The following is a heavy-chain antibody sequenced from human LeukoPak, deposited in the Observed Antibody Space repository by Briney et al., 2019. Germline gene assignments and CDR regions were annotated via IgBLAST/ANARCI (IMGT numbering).Heavy chain of an antibody. V-gene: IGHV4-38-2*02. Sequence: PSETLSLTCSVSGYSVRRGYFWGWIRQPPGKGLEWIGSISYRTSIYNPSLKSRVSMSIDTSKNQFSLNLSSVTAADTAVYYCARSGDFGDFFSFFDFWGQGSLVSVSS. CDR1: GYSVRRGYF. D-gene: IGHD4-17*01. J-gene: IGHJ4*02. CDR2: ISYRTS. CDR3: ARSGDFGDFFSFFDF.